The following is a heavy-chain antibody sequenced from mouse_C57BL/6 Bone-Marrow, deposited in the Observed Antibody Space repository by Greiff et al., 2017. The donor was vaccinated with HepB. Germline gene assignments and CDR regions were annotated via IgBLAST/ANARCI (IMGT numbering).Heavy chain of an antibody. CDR2: ISNGGGST. CDR3: ARRRTGTGAMDY. Sequence: DVMLVESGGGLVQPGGSLKLSCAASGFTFSDYYMYWVRQTPEKRLEWVAYISNGGGSTYYPDTVKGRFTISRDNAKNTLYLQMSRLKSEDTAMYYCARRRTGTGAMDYWGQGTSVTVSS. D-gene: IGHD4-1*01. CDR1: GFTFSDYY. J-gene: IGHJ4*01. V-gene: IGHV5-12*01.